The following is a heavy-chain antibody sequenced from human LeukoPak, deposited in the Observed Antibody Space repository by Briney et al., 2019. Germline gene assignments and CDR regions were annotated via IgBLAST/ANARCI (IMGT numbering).Heavy chain of an antibody. J-gene: IGHJ4*02. CDR1: GFTFSSYA. CDR2: ISGSGGST. V-gene: IGHV3-23*01. CDR3: ATLRDDYFDY. Sequence: HPGGSLRLSCAASGFTFSSYAMSWVRQAPGKRLEWVSAISGSGGSTYYADSVKGRFTISRDNSKNTLYLQMNSLRAEDTAVYYCATLRDDYFDYWGQGTLVTVSS.